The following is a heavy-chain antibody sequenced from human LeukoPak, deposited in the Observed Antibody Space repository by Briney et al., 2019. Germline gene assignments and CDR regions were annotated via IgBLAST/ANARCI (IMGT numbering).Heavy chain of an antibody. D-gene: IGHD3-10*01. J-gene: IGHJ3*02. CDR1: GFTFSSYS. CDR2: ISSSSSYI. CDR3: ARDWWDGSEEDAFDI. Sequence: GGSLRLSCAASGFTFSSYSMNWVRQAPGKGLEWVSSISSSSSYIYYADSVKGRFTISRDNAKNSLYLQMNSLRAEDTAVYYCARDWWDGSEEDAFDIWGQGTMVTVSS. V-gene: IGHV3-21*01.